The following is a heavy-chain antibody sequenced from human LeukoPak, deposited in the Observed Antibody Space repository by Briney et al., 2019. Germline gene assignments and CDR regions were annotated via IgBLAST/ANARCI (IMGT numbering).Heavy chain of an antibody. V-gene: IGHV3-23*01. D-gene: IGHD2/OR15-2a*01. J-gene: IGHJ6*02. Sequence: PGGSLRLSCAASGFTFGSYAMSWVRQAPGKGLEWVSAISGSGGSTYYADSVKGRFTISRDNSKNTLYLQMNSLRAEDTAVYYCAKFLWPPYYYYGMDVWGQGTTVTVSS. CDR3: AKFLWPPYYYYGMDV. CDR1: GFTFGSYA. CDR2: ISGSGGST.